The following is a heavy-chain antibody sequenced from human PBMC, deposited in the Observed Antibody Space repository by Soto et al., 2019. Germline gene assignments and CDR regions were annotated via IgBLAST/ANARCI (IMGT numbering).Heavy chain of an antibody. D-gene: IGHD5-12*01. J-gene: IGHJ4*02. CDR3: ARGWLRDPWMY. Sequence: EVQLVESGGGLVKPGGSLTVSCAASGFIFSSYTMNWFRQAPGKGLEWVSSISASSTYIYYADSLKGRFTISRDNAYNSLYLQMNSLRAEDTAVYYCARGWLRDPWMYWGQGTLVTVSS. V-gene: IGHV3-21*01. CDR2: ISASSTYI. CDR1: GFIFSSYT.